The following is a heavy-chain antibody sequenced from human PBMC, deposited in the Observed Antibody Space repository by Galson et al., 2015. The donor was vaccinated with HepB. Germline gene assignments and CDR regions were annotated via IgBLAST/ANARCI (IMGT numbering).Heavy chain of an antibody. CDR1: GGSISSYY. D-gene: IGHD3-22*01. Sequence: SETLSLTCTVSGGSISSYYWSWIRQPPGKGLEWIGYIYYSGSTNYNPSLKSRVTISVDTSKNQFSLKLSSVTAADTAVYYCARDPGDTMIVGTDDAFDIWGQGTMVTVSS. CDR2: IYYSGST. CDR3: ARDPGDTMIVGTDDAFDI. V-gene: IGHV4-59*01. J-gene: IGHJ3*02.